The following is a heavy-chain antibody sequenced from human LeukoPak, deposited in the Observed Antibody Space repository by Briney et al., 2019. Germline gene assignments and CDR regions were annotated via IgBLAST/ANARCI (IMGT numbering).Heavy chain of an antibody. CDR2: ISGSGGST. CDR3: AKDEAPYGDYFYYYYGMDV. D-gene: IGHD4-17*01. J-gene: IGHJ6*02. Sequence: GGSLRLSCVASGFTFSSYAMSWVRQAPGKGLEWVSAISGSGGSTYYADSVKGRFTISRDNSKNTLYLQMNSLRAEDTAVYYCAKDEAPYGDYFYYYYGMDVWGQGTTVTVSS. CDR1: GFTFSSYA. V-gene: IGHV3-23*01.